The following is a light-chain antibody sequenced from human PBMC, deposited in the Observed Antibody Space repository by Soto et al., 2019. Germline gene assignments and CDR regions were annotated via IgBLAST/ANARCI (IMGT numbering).Light chain of an antibody. CDR2: DVT. Sequence: QSVLTQPASVSGSPGQSVTISCTGTSSDIGLYNYVSWYQQHPAKAPKLMVYDVTHRPSGVSNRFSGSKSGNTASLTISGLLVEGEADYYCTSYTNSNTLIFGVGTKLTVL. CDR1: SSDIGLYNY. J-gene: IGLJ2*01. CDR3: TSYTNSNTLI. V-gene: IGLV2-14*01.